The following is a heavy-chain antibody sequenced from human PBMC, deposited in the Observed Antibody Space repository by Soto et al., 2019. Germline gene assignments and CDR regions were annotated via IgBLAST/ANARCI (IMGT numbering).Heavy chain of an antibody. V-gene: IGHV4-31*03. Sequence: LSLTCTVSGGSISSGGYYWSWIRQHPGKGLEWIGYIYYSGSTYYNPSLKSRVTISVDTSKNQFSLKLSSVTAADTAVYYCARGATVVTPRRYYFDYWGQGTLVTVS. D-gene: IGHD1-26*01. CDR1: GGSISSGGYY. J-gene: IGHJ4*02. CDR3: ARGATVVTPRRYYFDY. CDR2: IYYSGST.